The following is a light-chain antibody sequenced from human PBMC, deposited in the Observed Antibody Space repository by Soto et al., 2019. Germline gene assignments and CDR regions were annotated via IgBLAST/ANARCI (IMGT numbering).Light chain of an antibody. CDR1: TSDVGTYDY. J-gene: IGLJ1*01. V-gene: IGLV2-14*01. Sequence: QSVLAQPASVSGSPGQSITISCTGTTSDVGTYDYVSWYQHQPGKAPTVMIYEVSNRPSGVSDRFSGSKSGNTASLTISGLQAEDGADYYCSSYVGATTRVFGTGTKATVL. CDR2: EVS. CDR3: SSYVGATTRV.